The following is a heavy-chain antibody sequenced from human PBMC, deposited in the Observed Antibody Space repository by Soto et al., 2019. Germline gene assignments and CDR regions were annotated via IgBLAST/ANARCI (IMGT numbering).Heavy chain of an antibody. CDR1: GGSISSSSYY. CDR2: IYYSGST. CDR3: ARQVTMVRGVRSYGMDV. D-gene: IGHD3-10*01. J-gene: IGHJ6*02. V-gene: IGHV4-39*01. Sequence: SETLSLTCTVSGGSISSSSYYWGWIRQPPGKGLEWIGSIYYSGSTYYNPSLKSRVTISVDTSKNQFSLTLSSVTAADTAVYYCARQVTMVRGVRSYGMDVWGQGTTVTVSS.